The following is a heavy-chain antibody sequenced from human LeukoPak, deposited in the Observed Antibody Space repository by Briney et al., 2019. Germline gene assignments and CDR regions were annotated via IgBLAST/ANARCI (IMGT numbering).Heavy chain of an antibody. Sequence: GGSLRLSCAASGFTFSSYAMHWVRQAPGKGLEWVSSISSSSSYIYYADSVKGRFTISRDNAKNSLYLQMNSLRAEDTAVYYCARGGSAARPDDYWGQGTLVTVSS. CDR1: GFTFSSYA. CDR2: ISSSSSYI. D-gene: IGHD6-6*01. J-gene: IGHJ4*02. V-gene: IGHV3-21*01. CDR3: ARGGSAARPDDY.